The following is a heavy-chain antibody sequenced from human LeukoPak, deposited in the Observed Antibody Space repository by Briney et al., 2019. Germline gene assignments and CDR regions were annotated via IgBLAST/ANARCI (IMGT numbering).Heavy chain of an antibody. CDR3: ARDRVPAAILPYYGMDV. D-gene: IGHD2-2*02. J-gene: IGHJ6*02. CDR2: ISSSGSTI. CDR1: GFTFSDYY. V-gene: IGHV3-11*01. Sequence: PGGSLRLSCAASGFTFSDYYMSWIRQAPGKGLEWVSYISSSGSTIYYADSVKGRFTISRDNAKNSLYLQMSSLRAEDTAVYYCARDRVPAAILPYYGMDVWGQGTTVTASS.